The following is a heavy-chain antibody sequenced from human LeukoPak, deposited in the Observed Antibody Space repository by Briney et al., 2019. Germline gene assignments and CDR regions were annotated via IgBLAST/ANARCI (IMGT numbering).Heavy chain of an antibody. CDR2: INPNSGGT. CDR3: ARVYGSGSPWMNFDP. J-gene: IGHJ5*02. CDR1: GYTLTGYY. D-gene: IGHD3-10*01. Sequence: ASVEVSCKASGYTLTGYYMQWVRQAPGQGLEWMGWINPNSGGTNYAQNFQGRVTMTRDTSISTAYMELRGLISDDTAVYYCARVYGSGSPWMNFDPWGQGTLVTVST. V-gene: IGHV1-2*02.